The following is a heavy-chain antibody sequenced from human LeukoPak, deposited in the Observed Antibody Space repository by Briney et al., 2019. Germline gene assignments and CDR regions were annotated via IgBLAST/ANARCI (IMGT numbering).Heavy chain of an antibody. CDR2: INQDGSEK. Sequence: QSGGSLRLSCAASGFTFSSYWMTWVRQAPGKGLEWVANINQDGSEKTYVDSVKGRFTISRDNAKKSLYLQMNSPRAEDTAVYYCARDGKKLAPYSSSWYQGDYWGQGTLVTVSS. V-gene: IGHV3-7*01. J-gene: IGHJ4*02. D-gene: IGHD6-13*01. CDR1: GFTFSSYW. CDR3: ARDGKKLAPYSSSWYQGDY.